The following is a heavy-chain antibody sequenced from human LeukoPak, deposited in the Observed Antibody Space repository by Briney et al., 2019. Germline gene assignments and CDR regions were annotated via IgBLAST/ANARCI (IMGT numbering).Heavy chain of an antibody. D-gene: IGHD3-22*01. Sequence: PGGSLRLSCAASGFTFSSYGMHWVRQAPGKRLEWVAVISFDGSNKYYADSVKGRFTISRDNSKNTLYLQMNSLRAEDTAVYYCAKGRYYYDSSGYFDYWGQGILVTVSS. J-gene: IGHJ4*02. V-gene: IGHV3-30*18. CDR1: GFTFSSYG. CDR2: ISFDGSNK. CDR3: AKGRYYYDSSGYFDY.